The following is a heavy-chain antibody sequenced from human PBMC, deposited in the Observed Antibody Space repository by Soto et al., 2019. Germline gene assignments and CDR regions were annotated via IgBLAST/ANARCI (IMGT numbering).Heavy chain of an antibody. V-gene: IGHV3-23*01. J-gene: IGHJ4*02. CDR3: AKDWISGSSPC. D-gene: IGHD2-15*01. Sequence: GGSLRLSCAASGFTFSSYAMSWVRQASGKGLEWVSAISGGGITNYADSVKGRFTISRDNSKNTLYLQMNSLRAEDTAVYYCAKDWISGSSPCWGQGALVTVSS. CDR1: GFTFSSYA. CDR2: ISGGGIT.